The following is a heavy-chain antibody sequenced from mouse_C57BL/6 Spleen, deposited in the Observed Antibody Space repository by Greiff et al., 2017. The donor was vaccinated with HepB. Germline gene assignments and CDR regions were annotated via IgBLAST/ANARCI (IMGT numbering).Heavy chain of an antibody. J-gene: IGHJ4*01. V-gene: IGHV1-42*01. CDR3: ARKFRAMDY. Sequence: VQLQQSGPELVKPGASVKISCKASGYSFTGYYMNWVKQSPEKSLEWIGEINPSTGGTTYNQKFKAKATLPVDKSSSTAYMQRKSLTSEDSAVYYCARKFRAMDYWGQGTSVTVSS. CDR1: GYSFTGYY. CDR2: INPSTGGT.